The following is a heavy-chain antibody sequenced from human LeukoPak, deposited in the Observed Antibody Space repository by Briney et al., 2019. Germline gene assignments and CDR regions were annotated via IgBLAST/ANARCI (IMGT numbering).Heavy chain of an antibody. Sequence: SETLSLTCTVSGGSISSSGYYWGWIRQPPGKGLEWIGSIYHSGSTYYNPSLKSRVTISVDTTKNQFSLKLSSVTAADTAVYYCARDWNSYGKGEFAYGGKETLVTASS. D-gene: IGHD5-18*01. CDR3: ARDWNSYGKGEFAY. CDR1: GGSISSSGYY. V-gene: IGHV4-39*07. CDR2: IYHSGST. J-gene: IGHJ4*02.